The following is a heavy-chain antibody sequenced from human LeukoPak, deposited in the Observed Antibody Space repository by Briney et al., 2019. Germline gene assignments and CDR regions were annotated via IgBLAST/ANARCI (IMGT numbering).Heavy chain of an antibody. CDR2: IYSDDST. CDR3: ARVQGSGQPRWY. CDR1: GFTVSSNY. Sequence: HPGGSLRLSCAASGFTVSSNYMSWVRQAPGKGLEWVSVIYSDDSTYYADSVKGRFTISRDNSKNTLYLQMNSLRAEDTAVYYCARVQGSGQPRWYWGQGTLVTVSS. V-gene: IGHV3-66*01. J-gene: IGHJ4*02. D-gene: IGHD2-15*01.